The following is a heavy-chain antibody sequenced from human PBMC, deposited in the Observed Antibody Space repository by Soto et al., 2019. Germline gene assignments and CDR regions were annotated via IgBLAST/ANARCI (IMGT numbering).Heavy chain of an antibody. CDR2: IGTAGDT. J-gene: IGHJ4*02. Sequence: EVQLVESGGGLVQPGGSLRLSCAASGFTFSSYDMHWVRQATGKGLEWVSAIGTAGDTYYPGSVKGRFTITRENAKNSLYHQMNSLRAEGTTVYYCARGAPHGCNSFDYWGQGTLVTVSS. V-gene: IGHV3-13*01. CDR1: GFTFSSYD. CDR3: ARGAPHGCNSFDY. D-gene: IGHD4-4*01.